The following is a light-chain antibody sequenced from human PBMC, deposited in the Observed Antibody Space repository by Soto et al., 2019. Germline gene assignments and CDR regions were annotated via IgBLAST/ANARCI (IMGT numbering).Light chain of an antibody. CDR3: QQRYNWPIT. CDR2: GAS. CDR1: QGVSRK. Sequence: MVMTQSPATRSVAPGEIGSFSVMASQGVSRKLAWYQQKPGQAPRLLIYGASTRATGIPARFSGSGSGTDFTLTISSLEPEDFSVYYCQQRYNWPITFGQGTRLEIK. J-gene: IGKJ5*01. V-gene: IGKV3-11*01.